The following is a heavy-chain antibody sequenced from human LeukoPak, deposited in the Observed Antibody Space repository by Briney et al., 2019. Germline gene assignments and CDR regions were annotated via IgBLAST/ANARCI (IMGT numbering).Heavy chain of an antibody. CDR1: GGSFSGYY. V-gene: IGHV4-34*01. J-gene: IGHJ4*02. D-gene: IGHD3-10*01. Sequence: SETLSLTCAVYGGSFSGYYWSWIRQPPGKGLEWIGEINHSGSTNYNPSLKSRVTISVDTSKNQFSLKRSSVTAADTAVYYCAREKWFGEWEVFDYWGQGTLVTVSS. CDR3: AREKWFGEWEVFDY. CDR2: INHSGST.